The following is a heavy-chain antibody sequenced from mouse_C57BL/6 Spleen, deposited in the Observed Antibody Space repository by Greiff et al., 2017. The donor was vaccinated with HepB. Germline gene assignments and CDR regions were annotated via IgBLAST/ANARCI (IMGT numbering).Heavy chain of an antibody. Sequence: EVQLQQSGGGLVKPGGSLKLSCAASGFTFSDYGMHWVRQAPEKGLEWVAYISSGSSTIYYADTVKGRFTISRDNAKNTLFLQMTSLRSEDTAMYYCARDYYGSSYFDYWGQGTTLTVSS. D-gene: IGHD1-1*01. V-gene: IGHV5-17*01. CDR2: ISSGSSTI. CDR1: GFTFSDYG. CDR3: ARDYYGSSYFDY. J-gene: IGHJ2*01.